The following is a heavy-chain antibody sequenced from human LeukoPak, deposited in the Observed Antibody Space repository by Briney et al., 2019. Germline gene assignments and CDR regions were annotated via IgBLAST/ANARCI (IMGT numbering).Heavy chain of an antibody. CDR2: IYYSGST. Sequence: PSETLSLTCTVSGASITNSRYYWGWIRQPPGKGLEWIGSIYYSGSTYYNPSLKSRVTISVDTSKNQFSLKLSSVTAADTAVYYCASLRATDYVLCFDYWGQGTLVTVSS. J-gene: IGHJ4*02. CDR1: GASITNSRYY. CDR3: ASLRATDYVLCFDY. D-gene: IGHD3-16*01. V-gene: IGHV4-39*01.